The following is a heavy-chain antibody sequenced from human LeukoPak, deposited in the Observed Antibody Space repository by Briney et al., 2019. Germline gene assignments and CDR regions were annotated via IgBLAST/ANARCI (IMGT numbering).Heavy chain of an antibody. J-gene: IGHJ6*03. CDR3: ARGPRTTPGYYYYMDV. Sequence: SETLSLTCAVYGGSFSGYYWSWIRQPPGKGLEWIGEINHSGSTNYNQSLKSRVTISVNTSKKQFSLKLISVTAADTAVYYCARGPRTTPGYYYYMDVWGKGTTVTVSS. CDR2: INHSGST. V-gene: IGHV4-34*01. CDR1: GGSFSGYY. D-gene: IGHD2-2*01.